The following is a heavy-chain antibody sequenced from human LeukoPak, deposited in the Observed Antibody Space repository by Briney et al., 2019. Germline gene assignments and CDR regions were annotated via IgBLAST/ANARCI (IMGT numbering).Heavy chain of an antibody. D-gene: IGHD6-13*01. Sequence: PSETLSLTCTVSGGSISSGSYYWSWIRQPAGKGLEWIGRIHTSGSTNYNPSLKSRVTISVDTSKNQFSLKLSSVTAADTAVYYCASGRVSGTEDDAFDIWGQGTMVTVSS. CDR1: GGSISSGSYY. V-gene: IGHV4-61*02. CDR3: ASGRVSGTEDDAFDI. J-gene: IGHJ3*02. CDR2: IHTSGST.